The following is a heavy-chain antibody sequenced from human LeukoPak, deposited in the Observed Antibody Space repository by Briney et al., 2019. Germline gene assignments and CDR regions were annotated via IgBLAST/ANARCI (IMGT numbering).Heavy chain of an antibody. CDR1: AYTFTGYY. J-gene: IGHJ3*02. D-gene: IGHD3-22*01. CDR2: INPNSGGS. Sequence: ASVKVSCKASAYTFTGYYIHWVRQAPGQGLEWMGRINPNSGGSDYGQKFQGRVTLTRDTSLSTAYMELSGLRSDDTAVYYCAGEDNSSGYRPFDIWGQGTMVTVPS. CDR3: AGEDNSSGYRPFDI. V-gene: IGHV1-2*06.